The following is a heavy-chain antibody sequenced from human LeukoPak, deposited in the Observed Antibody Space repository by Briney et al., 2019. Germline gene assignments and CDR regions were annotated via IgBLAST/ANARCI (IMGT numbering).Heavy chain of an antibody. J-gene: IGHJ4*02. Sequence: ASVTVSCKASGYTFTSYAMHWVRQAPGQRLEWMGWINAGNGNTKYSQEFQGRVTITRDTSASTAYMELSSLRSEDMAVYYCAREAVAEQVFDYWGQGTLVTVSS. V-gene: IGHV1-3*03. CDR1: GYTFTSYA. D-gene: IGHD6-19*01. CDR3: AREAVAEQVFDY. CDR2: INAGNGNT.